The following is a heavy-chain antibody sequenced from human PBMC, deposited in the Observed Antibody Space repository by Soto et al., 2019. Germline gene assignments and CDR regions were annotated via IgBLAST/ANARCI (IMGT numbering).Heavy chain of an antibody. CDR1: GFTFGNYG. CDR2: IWHDGNNK. CDR3: ASDLVGASDSYGLDV. D-gene: IGHD1-26*01. Sequence: PGGSLRLSCAASGFTFGNYGMHWVRQAPGKGLEWVAIIWHDGNNKYYADSVRGRFIISRDNSKNRLYLQMNSLRAEDTAVYYCASDLVGASDSYGLDVWGQGTPVTVSS. V-gene: IGHV3-33*01. J-gene: IGHJ6*02.